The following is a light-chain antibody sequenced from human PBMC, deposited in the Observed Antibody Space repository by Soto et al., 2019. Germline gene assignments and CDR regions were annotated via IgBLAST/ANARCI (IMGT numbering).Light chain of an antibody. V-gene: IGKV3-20*01. Sequence: EIVLTQSPGTLSLSPGERATLSCRASQSVSSNYLAWYQQKPGQAPRLLISGASIRAAGIPDRVSGSGSGTDFTLTISRLEPEDFAVYYCQHYGTSPLTFGGGNKVEIK. CDR3: QHYGTSPLT. J-gene: IGKJ4*01. CDR2: GAS. CDR1: QSVSSNY.